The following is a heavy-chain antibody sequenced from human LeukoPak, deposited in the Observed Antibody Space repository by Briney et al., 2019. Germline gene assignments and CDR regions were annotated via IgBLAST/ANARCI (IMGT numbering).Heavy chain of an antibody. CDR3: ARDREYSYGAYFDY. CDR2: IIPIFGTA. Sequence: SVKVSCKASGGTFSSYAISWVRQAPGQGLEWMGGIIPIFGTANYAQKFQGRVTITADESTSTAYMELSSLRSEDTAVYYCARDREYSYGAYFDYWGQGALVTVSS. J-gene: IGHJ4*02. V-gene: IGHV1-69*13. CDR1: GGTFSSYA. D-gene: IGHD5-18*01.